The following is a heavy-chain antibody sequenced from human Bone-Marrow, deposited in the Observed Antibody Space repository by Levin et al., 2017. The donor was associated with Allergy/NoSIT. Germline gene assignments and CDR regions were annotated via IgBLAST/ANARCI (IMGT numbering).Heavy chain of an antibody. CDR1: CGSFSGYY. Sequence: SQTLSLTCAVHCGSFSGYYWGWIRQPPGKGLEWIGNIYETGSTKYNPSLKSRVTISVDTSKNQFSLQLNSVTAADTAVYFCAREYYMDVWGKGTTVTVSS. CDR2: IYETGST. CDR3: AREYYMDV. V-gene: IGHV4-34*11. J-gene: IGHJ6*03.